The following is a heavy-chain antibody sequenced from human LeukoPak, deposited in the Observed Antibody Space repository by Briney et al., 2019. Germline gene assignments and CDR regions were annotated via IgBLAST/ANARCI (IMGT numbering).Heavy chain of an antibody. CDR2: IYYSGST. Sequence: TSETLSLTCTVPGGSISNYYWNWIRQPPGKGLEWIGYIYYSGSTNYNPSLKSRVTISVDTSKNQFSLKLSSVTAADTALYYCARDMYSNYASSAFDPWGQGALVTVSS. J-gene: IGHJ5*02. D-gene: IGHD4-11*01. CDR3: ARDMYSNYASSAFDP. CDR1: GGSISNYY. V-gene: IGHV4-59*01.